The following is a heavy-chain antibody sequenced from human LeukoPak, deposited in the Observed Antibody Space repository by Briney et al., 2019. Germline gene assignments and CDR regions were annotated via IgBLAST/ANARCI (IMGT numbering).Heavy chain of an antibody. J-gene: IGHJ4*02. V-gene: IGHV1-2*02. CDR3: AAPHYYDSSGFDY. D-gene: IGHD3-22*01. Sequence: ASVKVSCKASGYTFTGYYMHWVRLAPGQGLEWMGWINPNSGGTNYAQKFQGRVTMTRDTSISTAYMELSRLRSDDTAVYYCAAPHYYDSSGFDYWGQGTLVTVSS. CDR2: INPNSGGT. CDR1: GYTFTGYY.